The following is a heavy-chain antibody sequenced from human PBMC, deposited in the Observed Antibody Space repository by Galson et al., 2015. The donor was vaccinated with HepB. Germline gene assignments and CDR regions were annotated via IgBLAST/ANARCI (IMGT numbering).Heavy chain of an antibody. J-gene: IGHJ3*02. CDR1: GFTFSSYW. D-gene: IGHD6-13*01. V-gene: IGHV3-74*01. CDR2: INSDGSST. Sequence: SLRLSCAASGFTFSSYWMHWVRQAPGKGLVWVSRINSDGSSTSYADSVKGRFTISRDNAKNTLYLQMNSLRAEDTAVFYCAIIAAAVGGDAFDIWGQGTMVTVSS. CDR3: AIIAAAVGGDAFDI.